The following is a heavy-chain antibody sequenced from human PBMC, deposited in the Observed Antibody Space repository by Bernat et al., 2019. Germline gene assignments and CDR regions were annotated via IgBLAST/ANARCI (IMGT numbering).Heavy chain of an antibody. J-gene: IGHJ6*03. CDR1: GYSISSNYY. V-gene: IGHV4-38-2*01. CDR3: ARAVEGYSNYPRGYYYYMDV. Sequence: QVQLQESGPGLVEPSETLSLTCAVSGYSISSNYYWGWIRQPPGKGLEWIGSVSHTGSTYYNPSLKSRVTISVDTSQIQFSLKLISVTAADTAVYYCARAVEGYSNYPRGYYYYMDVWGKGTTVTVSS. CDR2: VSHTGST. D-gene: IGHD4-11*01.